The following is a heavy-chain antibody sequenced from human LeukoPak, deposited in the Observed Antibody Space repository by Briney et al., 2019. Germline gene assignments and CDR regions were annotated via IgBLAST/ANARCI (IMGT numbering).Heavy chain of an antibody. V-gene: IGHV1-46*01. CDR3: ARWGRIVVVPAAMYNWFDP. Sequence: ASVKVSCKASGYTFTSYYMHWVRQAPGQGLEWMGIINPSGGSTSYAQKFQGRVTMTRDMSTSTVYMELSRLRSDDTAVYYCARWGRIVVVPAAMYNWFDPWGQGTLVTVSS. J-gene: IGHJ5*02. CDR2: INPSGGST. CDR1: GYTFTSYY. D-gene: IGHD2-2*01.